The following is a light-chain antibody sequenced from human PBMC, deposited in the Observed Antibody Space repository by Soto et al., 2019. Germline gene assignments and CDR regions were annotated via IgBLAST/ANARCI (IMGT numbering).Light chain of an antibody. V-gene: IGKV3-20*01. J-gene: IGKJ1*01. CDR1: PSVTNF. CDR3: QQYGYLGT. CDR2: DTS. Sequence: VVTQYPATLSLSPGERATLSCRASPSVTNFLAWYQQTPGQAPRLLIYDTSTRAIDIPDRFSGSGSGTDFTLTISRLEPEDFAVYYCQQYGYLGTFGQGTKVDIK.